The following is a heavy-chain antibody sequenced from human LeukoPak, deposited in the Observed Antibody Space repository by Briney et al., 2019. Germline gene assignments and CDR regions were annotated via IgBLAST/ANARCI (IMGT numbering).Heavy chain of an antibody. CDR3: AKDGGKTYFSH. CDR1: GFSFSYSG. J-gene: IGHJ4*02. D-gene: IGHD2/OR15-2a*01. CDR2: ISYDERNE. Sequence: GGSLRLSCAASGFSFSYSGMHWVRQAPGKGLEWVAFISYDERNEYYVDSLKGRFTISGDNSKNTLYLQMNSLRPEDTAMYYCAKDGGKTYFSHWGQGTLVTVSS. V-gene: IGHV3-30*18.